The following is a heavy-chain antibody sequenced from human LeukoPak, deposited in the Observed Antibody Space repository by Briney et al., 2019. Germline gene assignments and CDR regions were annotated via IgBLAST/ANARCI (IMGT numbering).Heavy chain of an antibody. V-gene: IGHV3-7*01. Sequence: PGGSLKLSCAASGFTFSSYWMSWVRQAPGKGLEWVANIKQGGSEKYYVDSVKGRFTISRDNAKNSLYLQMNSLRAEDTAVYYCARDHQNSSSWYQLISQGKYYYYGMDVWGQGTTVTVSS. CDR3: ARDHQNSSSWYQLISQGKYYYYGMDV. CDR1: GFTFSSYW. D-gene: IGHD6-13*01. CDR2: IKQGGSEK. J-gene: IGHJ6*02.